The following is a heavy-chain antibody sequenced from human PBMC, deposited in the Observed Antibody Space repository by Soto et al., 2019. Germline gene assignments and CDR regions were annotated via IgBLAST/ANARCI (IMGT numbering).Heavy chain of an antibody. CDR3: ATSPRIYYDSSGYYSDWFDP. D-gene: IGHD3-22*01. CDR2: FDPEDGET. J-gene: IGHJ5*02. V-gene: IGHV1-24*01. CDR1: GYTLTELS. Sequence: ASVKVSCKVSGYTLTELSMHWVRQAPGKGLEWMGGFDPEDGETIYARKFQGRVTMTEDTSTDTAYMELSSLRSEDTAVYYCATSPRIYYDSSGYYSDWFDPWGQGTLVTVSS.